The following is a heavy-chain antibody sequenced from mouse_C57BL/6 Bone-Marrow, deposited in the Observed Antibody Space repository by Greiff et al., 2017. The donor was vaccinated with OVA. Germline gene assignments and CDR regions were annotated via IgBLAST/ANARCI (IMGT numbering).Heavy chain of an antibody. CDR3: ARDPRYSNYPYYYAMDY. V-gene: IGHV5-4*01. Sequence: EVMLVESGGGLVKPGGSLKLSCAASGFTFSSYAMSWVRQTPEKRLEWVATISDGGSYTYYPDNVKGRFTISRDNAKNNLYLQMSHLKSEDTAMYYCARDPRYSNYPYYYAMDYWGQGTSVTVSS. D-gene: IGHD2-5*01. CDR1: GFTFSSYA. J-gene: IGHJ4*01. CDR2: ISDGGSYT.